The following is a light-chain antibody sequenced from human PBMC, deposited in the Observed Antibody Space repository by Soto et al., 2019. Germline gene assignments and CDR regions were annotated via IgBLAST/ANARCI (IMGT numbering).Light chain of an antibody. Sequence: DIVMTQSPDSLAVSLGERATINCKSSQSVLYSSNNKNYLAWYQQKPGQPPKLLIYWASTRESGVPDRFSGSGSATDFTLTIGSLQAEDVGVYYGQQYYSTPRTFGQGTKVEIK. V-gene: IGKV4-1*01. CDR3: QQYYSTPRT. CDR1: QSVLYSSNNKNY. CDR2: WAS. J-gene: IGKJ1*01.